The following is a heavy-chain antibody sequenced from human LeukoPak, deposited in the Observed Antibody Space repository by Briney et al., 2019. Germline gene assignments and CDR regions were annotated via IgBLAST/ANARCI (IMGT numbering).Heavy chain of an antibody. J-gene: IGHJ4*02. CDR1: GFTFSSYW. V-gene: IGHV3-74*01. CDR2: INSDGSST. CDR3: ARVEHGYNLPDDY. Sequence: GGSLRLSCAASGFTFSSYWMHWVRRAPGKGLVWVSRINSDGSSTSYADSVKGRFTISRDNAKNTLYLQMNSLRAEDTAVYYCARVEHGYNLPDDYWGQGTLVTVSS. D-gene: IGHD5-24*01.